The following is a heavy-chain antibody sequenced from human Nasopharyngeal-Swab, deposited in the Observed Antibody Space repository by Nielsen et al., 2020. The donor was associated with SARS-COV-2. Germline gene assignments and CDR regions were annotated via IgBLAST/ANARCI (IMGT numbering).Heavy chain of an antibody. J-gene: IGHJ4*02. D-gene: IGHD1-26*01. Sequence: WIRQPPGKGLEWIGEINHRGSTNYNPSLKSRVTISVDTSKNQFSLKLSSVTAADTAVYYCARGIRPGRRATRGRYFDYWGQGTPVTVSS. CDR2: INHRGST. V-gene: IGHV4-34*01. CDR3: ARGIRPGRRATRGRYFDY.